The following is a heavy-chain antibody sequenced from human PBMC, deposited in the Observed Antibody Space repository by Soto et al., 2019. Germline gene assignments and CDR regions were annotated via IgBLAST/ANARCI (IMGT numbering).Heavy chain of an antibody. Sequence: GWSLGLACASSVFTVKNYQMNWVRQAPGKGLEWVSVIYSGGVTYYPDSVKGRFTIIRDTSRNSVYLQMNSLRADDTAIYYCARDSSTTGYYGLDVWGQGTKVTV. CDR1: VFTVKNYQ. CDR2: IYSGGVT. V-gene: IGHV3-53*01. CDR3: ARDSSTTGYYGLDV. J-gene: IGHJ6*02.